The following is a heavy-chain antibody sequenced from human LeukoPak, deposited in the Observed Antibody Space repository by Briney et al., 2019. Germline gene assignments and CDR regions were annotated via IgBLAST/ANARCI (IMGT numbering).Heavy chain of an antibody. Sequence: GGSLRLSCADSGFTFSNVQMSWVRQAPGNRLQWVGRIKGEIDGGTTDYAAPVRGRFTISRDDSKNTLYLQMNSLTAEDTAVYYCSTYYYDSSVYLAYWGQGTLVTVSS. J-gene: IGHJ4*02. D-gene: IGHD3-22*01. CDR1: GFTFSNVQ. CDR2: IKGEIDGGTT. V-gene: IGHV3-15*01. CDR3: STYYYDSSVYLAY.